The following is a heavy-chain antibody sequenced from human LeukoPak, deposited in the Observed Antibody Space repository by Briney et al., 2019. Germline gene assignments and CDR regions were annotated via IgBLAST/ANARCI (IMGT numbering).Heavy chain of an antibody. J-gene: IGHJ4*02. CDR3: ARGTLYRGWSYYLDF. CDR1: GDSMSTYY. CDR2: IYYSGST. V-gene: IGHV4-59*12. D-gene: IGHD6-19*01. Sequence: SETLSLTCTVSGDSMSTYYWTWIRQPPGKGLEWIGYIYYSGSTNYNPSLKSRVTISVDMSKNHFSLRLRSVTAADTAMYYCARGTLYRGWSYYLDFWGQGSQVTVSS.